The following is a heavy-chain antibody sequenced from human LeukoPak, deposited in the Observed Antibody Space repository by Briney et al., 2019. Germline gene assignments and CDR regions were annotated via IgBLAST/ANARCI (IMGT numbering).Heavy chain of an antibody. CDR1: GFTFSSYA. J-gene: IGHJ4*02. D-gene: IGHD1-26*01. V-gene: IGHV3-23*01. CDR3: AKDPRVGSGSYEADY. Sequence: GGSLRLSCAASGFTFSSYAMSWVRQAPGKGLEWVSAISGSGGSTYYADSVKGRFTIPRDNSKNTLYLQMNSLRAEDTAVYYCAKDPRVGSGSYEADYWGQGTLVTVSS. CDR2: ISGSGGST.